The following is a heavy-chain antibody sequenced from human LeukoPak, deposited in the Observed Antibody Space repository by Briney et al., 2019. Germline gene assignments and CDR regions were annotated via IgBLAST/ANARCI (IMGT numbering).Heavy chain of an antibody. J-gene: IGHJ6*02. V-gene: IGHV4-4*07. Sequence: SETLSLTCAVYGGSFSSYYWNWIRQPAGKGLEWIGRIYTSGSTNYNPSLKSRVTMSLDTSKNQFSLKLSSVTAADTAVYYCARDRMAAYYYYTMDVWGQGTTVTVSS. D-gene: IGHD2-8*01. CDR2: IYTSGST. CDR3: ARDRMAAYYYYTMDV. CDR1: GGSFSSYY.